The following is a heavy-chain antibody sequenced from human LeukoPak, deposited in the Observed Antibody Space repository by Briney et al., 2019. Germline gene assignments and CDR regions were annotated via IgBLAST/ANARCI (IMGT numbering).Heavy chain of an antibody. D-gene: IGHD6-19*01. CDR2: INPNSGGT. CDR1: GYTFTGYY. V-gene: IGHV1-2*06. J-gene: IGHJ4*02. Sequence: ASVKVSCKASGYTFTGYYMHWVRQAPGQGLEWVGRINPNSGGTNYAQKFQGRVTMTRDTSISTAYMELSRLRSDDTAVYYCATSLRQWLATVPFDYWGQGTLVTVSS. CDR3: ATSLRQWLATVPFDY.